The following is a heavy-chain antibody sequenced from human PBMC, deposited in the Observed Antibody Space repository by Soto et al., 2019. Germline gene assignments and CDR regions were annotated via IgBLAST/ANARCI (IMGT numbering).Heavy chain of an antibody. D-gene: IGHD4-17*01. V-gene: IGHV4-59*01. Sequence: SETLSLTCTVSSASFSSYYWSWIRPPPGKGLEWIGNSFYTGITNYNPYLKSRFTISLDISKRQVSLKLTSVTATDTAVYYCARDSDFGGYYCMDVWGQGTTVTVSS. CDR2: SFYTGIT. CDR1: SASFSSYY. J-gene: IGHJ6*02. CDR3: ARDSDFGGYYCMDV.